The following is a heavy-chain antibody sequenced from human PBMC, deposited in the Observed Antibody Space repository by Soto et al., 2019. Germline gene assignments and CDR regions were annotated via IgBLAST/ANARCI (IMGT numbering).Heavy chain of an antibody. CDR1: CGSFSGYY. J-gene: IGHJ4*02. CDR2: INHSGRT. CDR3: ARTSRFDC. V-gene: IGHV4-34*01. D-gene: IGHD6-6*01. Sequence: QVQLQQWGAGLLKPSETLSLTCAVYCGSFSGYYWSWIRQPPGKGLEWIGEINHSGRTNYNPSLKRRVTMSVDTSKKQFSLKLSSVTAADTAVYYCARTSRFDCWGQGTLVTVSS.